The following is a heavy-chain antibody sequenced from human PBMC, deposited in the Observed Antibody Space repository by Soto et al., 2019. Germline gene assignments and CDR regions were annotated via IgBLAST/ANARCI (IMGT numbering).Heavy chain of an antibody. V-gene: IGHV4-38-2*01. Sequence: PSETLSLTCAVSGYSISSGYYWGWIRQPPGKGLEWIGSIYHSGSTYYNPSLKSRVTISVDTSKNQFSLKLSSVTAADTAVYYCARADPIEGWYYYYGMDVWGQGTTVTVSS. CDR3: ARADPIEGWYYYYGMDV. CDR1: GYSISSGYY. J-gene: IGHJ6*02. D-gene: IGHD6-19*01. CDR2: IYHSGST.